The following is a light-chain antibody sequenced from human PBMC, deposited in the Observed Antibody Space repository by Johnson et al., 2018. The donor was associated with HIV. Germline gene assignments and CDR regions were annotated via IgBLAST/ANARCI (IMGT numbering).Light chain of an antibody. CDR2: DNN. V-gene: IGLV1-51*01. CDR1: SSNIGNNY. Sequence: QSVLTQPPSVSAAPGQKVTISCSGSSSNIGNNYVSWYQQLPGTAPKLLIYDNNKRPSGIPDRLSGSKSGTSATLGITGLQTGAEADYYCETWDSSLSGVFGTGTKVTVL. CDR3: ETWDSSLSGV. J-gene: IGLJ1*01.